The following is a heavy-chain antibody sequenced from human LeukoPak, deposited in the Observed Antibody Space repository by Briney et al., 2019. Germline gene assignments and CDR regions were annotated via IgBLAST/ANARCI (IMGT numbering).Heavy chain of an antibody. Sequence: SETLSLTCAVSGGSIVSNDGRTWVRQPPGKGLEWIGEIYHSGSTGYTPSLQSRVTISVDKSNNQFSLKLSSVTAADTAIYYCARKYSYTYYDYWGQGTLVTVSS. V-gene: IGHV4-4*02. CDR1: GGSIVSNDG. CDR2: IYHSGST. D-gene: IGHD3-10*01. CDR3: ARKYSYTYYDY. J-gene: IGHJ4*02.